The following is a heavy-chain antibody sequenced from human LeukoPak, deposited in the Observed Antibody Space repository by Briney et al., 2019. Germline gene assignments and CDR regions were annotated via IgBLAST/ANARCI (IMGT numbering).Heavy chain of an antibody. CDR3: ARGLAAAGTRGPY. CDR2: ISSTGAYI. CDR1: GFIFSSDS. D-gene: IGHD6-13*01. Sequence: GGSLRFSCATSGFIFSSDSMIWVRQAPGKGLEWVSSISSTGAYIYYADSLKGRFTISRDNAKNSLYLQMNSLRADDTAVYYCARGLAAAGTRGPYWGQGTLVTVSS. J-gene: IGHJ4*02. V-gene: IGHV3-21*01.